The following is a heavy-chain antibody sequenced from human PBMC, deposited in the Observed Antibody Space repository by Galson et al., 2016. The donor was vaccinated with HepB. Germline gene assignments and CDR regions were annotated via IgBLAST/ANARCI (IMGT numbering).Heavy chain of an antibody. CDR2: INDRSRSI. J-gene: IGHJ4*02. D-gene: IGHD6-19*01. V-gene: IGHV3-48*02. CDR3: ARVPSSGWFDY. CDR1: GFIFGHHS. Sequence: SLRLSCAASGFIFGHHSMNWVRQAPGKGPEWVSYINDRSRSIFYADSVKGRFTISRDNAKNTLYLQLAGLRDEDTAVYYCARVPSSGWFDYWGQGTLVTVSS.